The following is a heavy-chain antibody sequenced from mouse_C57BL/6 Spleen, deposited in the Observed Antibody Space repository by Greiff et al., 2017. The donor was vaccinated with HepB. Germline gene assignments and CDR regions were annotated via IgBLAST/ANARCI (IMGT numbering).Heavy chain of an antibody. Sequence: QVQLKQPGAELVKPGASVKMSCKASGYTFTSYWITWVKQRPGQGLEWIGDIYPGSGSTNYNEKFKSKATLTVDTSSSTAYMQLSSLTSEDSAVYYCARAGVYYSNLDWYFDVWGTGTTVTVSS. J-gene: IGHJ1*03. D-gene: IGHD2-5*01. CDR1: GYTFTSYW. CDR3: ARAGVYYSNLDWYFDV. CDR2: IYPGSGST. V-gene: IGHV1-55*01.